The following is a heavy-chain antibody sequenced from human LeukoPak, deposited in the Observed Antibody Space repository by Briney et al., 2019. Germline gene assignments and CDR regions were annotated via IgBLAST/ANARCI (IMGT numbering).Heavy chain of an antibody. CDR2: ISAYNGNT. J-gene: IGHJ4*02. Sequence: ASVKVSCKASGYTFTSYGISWVRQAPGQGLEWMGWISAYNGNTNYAQKLQGRVTMTTDTSTSTAYMELSSLRSEDTAVYYCARVGGGDYVGQFDYWGQGTLVTVSS. D-gene: IGHD4-23*01. V-gene: IGHV1-18*01. CDR1: GYTFTSYG. CDR3: ARVGGGDYVGQFDY.